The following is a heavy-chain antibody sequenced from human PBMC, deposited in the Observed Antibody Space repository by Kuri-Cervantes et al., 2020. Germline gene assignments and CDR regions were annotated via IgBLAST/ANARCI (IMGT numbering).Heavy chain of an antibody. V-gene: IGHV3-48*02. CDR1: GFTFSNYL. D-gene: IGHD4-23*01. J-gene: IGHJ4*02. CDR2: ISSSSSTI. Sequence: GGSLRLSCAASGFTFSNYLMSWVRQAPGKGLEWVPYISSSSSTIYYADSVKGRFTISRDNAESSLYLQMNSLRDEDTAVYYCATTVGTSHIDFDYWGQGILVTVSS. CDR3: ATTVGTSHIDFDY.